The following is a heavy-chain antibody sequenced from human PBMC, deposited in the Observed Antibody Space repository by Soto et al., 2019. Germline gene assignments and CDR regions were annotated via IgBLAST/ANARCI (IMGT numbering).Heavy chain of an antibody. V-gene: IGHV4-59*11. CDR3: TRANCYSEY. D-gene: IGHD2-21*02. CDR2: IYYNGNT. J-gene: IGHJ4*02. CDR1: GGSISNHY. Sequence: SETLSLTCTVSGGSISNHYWSWIRQPPGKGLEWIGYIYYNGNTNYNPSLKSRVTMSVDTSRNQISLKLSSVTAADTAVYYCTRANCYSEYWGQAILVTVSS.